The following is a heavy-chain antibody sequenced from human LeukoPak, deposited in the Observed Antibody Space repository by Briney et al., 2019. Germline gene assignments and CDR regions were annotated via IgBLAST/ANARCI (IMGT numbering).Heavy chain of an antibody. Sequence: GGSLRLSCAASGFTFSSYAMSWVRQAPGKGLEWVSAISGSGGSTYYADSVKGRFTISRDNSKNTLYLQMNSLRAEDTAVYYCASVGTYYYGSGSYSPFDYWGQGTLVTVSS. CDR1: GFTFSSYA. D-gene: IGHD3-10*01. V-gene: IGHV3-23*01. CDR2: ISGSGGST. J-gene: IGHJ4*02. CDR3: ASVGTYYYGSGSYSPFDY.